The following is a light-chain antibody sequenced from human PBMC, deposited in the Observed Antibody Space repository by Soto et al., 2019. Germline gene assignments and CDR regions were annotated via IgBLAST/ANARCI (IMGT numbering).Light chain of an antibody. CDR3: QQYDNVPTLT. J-gene: IGKJ4*01. CDR2: GAS. CDR1: QDIGTW. Sequence: DIQMTQSPSSVSASVGDRVTIICRASQDIGTWLAWYQQKLGRTPKLLIYGASTLQSGVPSRFSGSGSGTEFTLTISSLQAEDFATYYCQQYDNVPTLTFGGGTKVEIK. V-gene: IGKV1-12*01.